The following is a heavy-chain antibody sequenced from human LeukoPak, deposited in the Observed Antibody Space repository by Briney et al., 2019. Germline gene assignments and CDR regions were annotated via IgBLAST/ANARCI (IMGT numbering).Heavy chain of an antibody. J-gene: IGHJ3*01. D-gene: IGHD4/OR15-4a*01. CDR2: ITGDTGDP. CDR1: GYIFTDYA. CDR3: ARDGARLDG. V-gene: IGHV7-4-1*02. Sequence: ASVKVSCKASGYIFTDYAINWVRQAPGQGLESVEWITGDTGDPTYARGFTGRFVFSLDTSVTTAYLQINNLKADDTAVYYCARDGARLDGWGQGTMVSVSS.